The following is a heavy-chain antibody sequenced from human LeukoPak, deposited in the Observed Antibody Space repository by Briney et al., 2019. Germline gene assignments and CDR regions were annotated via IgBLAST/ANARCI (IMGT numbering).Heavy chain of an antibody. V-gene: IGHV3-23*01. Sequence: PGGSLRLSCAASGFTFSTYPMCWVRQAPGKGLEWVSAISGSGGSTYYADSVKGRFTISRDNSKNTLYLQMNSLRAEDTAIYYCARDSPTFDIWGQGTMVTVSS. J-gene: IGHJ3*02. CDR2: ISGSGGST. CDR1: GFTFSTYP. CDR3: ARDSPTFDI.